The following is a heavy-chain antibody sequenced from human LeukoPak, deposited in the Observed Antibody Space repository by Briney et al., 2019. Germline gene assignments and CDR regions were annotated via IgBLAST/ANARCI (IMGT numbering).Heavy chain of an antibody. J-gene: IGHJ4*02. Sequence: GGSLRLSCAASGFTFSSYAMSWVRQAPGKGLEWVSAISGSGGSTYYADSVKGRFTISRDNFKNTLYLQMNSLRAEDTAVYYCARSQGRYFDWLLYPIDYWGQGTLVTVSS. CDR3: ARSQGRYFDWLLYPIDY. CDR2: ISGSGGST. V-gene: IGHV3-23*01. D-gene: IGHD3-9*01. CDR1: GFTFSSYA.